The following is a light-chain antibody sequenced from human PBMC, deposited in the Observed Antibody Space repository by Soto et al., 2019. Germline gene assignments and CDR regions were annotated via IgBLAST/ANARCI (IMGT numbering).Light chain of an antibody. V-gene: IGLV2-14*01. CDR1: RSDIGGYNY. Sequence: QSALTQPASVSGSPGQSITISCTGTRSDIGGYNYVSWYHQHPGKAPRLMIYDVSNRPSGVSDRFFGSKSGNTSSLTISGLQPKDDAYYYCASFSSSGTRYVFGSGPKLTVL. CDR3: ASFSSSGTRYV. CDR2: DVS. J-gene: IGLJ1*01.